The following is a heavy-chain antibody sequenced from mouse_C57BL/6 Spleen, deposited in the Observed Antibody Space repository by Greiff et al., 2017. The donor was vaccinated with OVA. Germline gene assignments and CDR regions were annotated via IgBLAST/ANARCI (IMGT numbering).Heavy chain of an antibody. CDR3: ASSGNTGRCYFDY. CDR2: INPNYGIT. J-gene: IGHJ2*01. V-gene: IGHV1-39*01. Sequence: EVQLQQSGPELVKPGASVKISCKASGYTFTDYYMNWVKQSPGQSLEWIGEINPNYGITSYNQKFKGKATLTVDQSSSTAYMQLSSLTSEDSAVYYCASSGNTGRCYFDYWGQGTTLTVSS. CDR1: GYTFTDYY. D-gene: IGHD1-1*01.